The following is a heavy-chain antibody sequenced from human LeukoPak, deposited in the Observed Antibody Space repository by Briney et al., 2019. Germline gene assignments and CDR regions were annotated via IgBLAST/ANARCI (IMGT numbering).Heavy chain of an antibody. D-gene: IGHD3-10*01. CDR1: GFTFSSYG. Sequence: GRPLRLSCAASGFTFSSYGMHWVRQAPGKGLEWVAVISYDGSNKYYADSVKGRFTISRDNSKNTLYLQMNSLRAEDTAVYYCARPMVRGVNCYYYGMDVWGQGTTVTVSS. CDR3: ARPMVRGVNCYYYGMDV. V-gene: IGHV3-30*03. J-gene: IGHJ6*02. CDR2: ISYDGSNK.